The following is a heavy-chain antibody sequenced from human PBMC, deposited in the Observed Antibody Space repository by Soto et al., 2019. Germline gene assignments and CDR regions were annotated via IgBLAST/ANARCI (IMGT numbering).Heavy chain of an antibody. CDR2: IKQDGSEK. CDR1: GFTFSNYW. Sequence: EVQLVESGGVLVQPGGSLRLSCAASGFTFSNYWMIWVRQAPGKGLEWVANIKQDGSEKYYVDSVKGRFTISRDNAKNSLYLQMNSLRAEDTAVYYCVRSIAAETSYWGQGTLVTVSS. CDR3: VRSIAAETSY. D-gene: IGHD6-13*01. V-gene: IGHV3-7*01. J-gene: IGHJ4*02.